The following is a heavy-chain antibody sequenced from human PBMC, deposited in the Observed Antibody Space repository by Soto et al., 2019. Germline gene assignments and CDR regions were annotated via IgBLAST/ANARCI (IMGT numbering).Heavy chain of an antibody. D-gene: IGHD3-22*01. Sequence: PGGSLRLSCAASGFTFSSYGMHWVRQAPGKGLEWVAVIWYRGSNKYYADSVKGRFTISRDNSKNTLYLQMNSLRAEDTAVYYCARDQNSSGRRYYYYYYGMDVWGQGTTVTVSS. J-gene: IGHJ6*02. CDR3: ARDQNSSGRRYYYYYYGMDV. V-gene: IGHV3-33*01. CDR1: GFTFSSYG. CDR2: IWYRGSNK.